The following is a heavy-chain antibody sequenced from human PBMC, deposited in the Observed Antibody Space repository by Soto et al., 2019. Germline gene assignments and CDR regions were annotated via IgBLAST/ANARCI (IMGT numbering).Heavy chain of an antibody. Sequence: SVKVSCKASGGTFSSYTISWVRQAPGQGLEWMGRIIPILGIANYARKFQGRVTITADKSTSTAYMELSSLRSGDTTEYYCARDPGSFGYVNYWGQRPQVTVSS. CDR1: GGTFSSYT. CDR3: ARDPGSFGYVNY. J-gene: IGHJ4*02. D-gene: IGHD5-12*01. V-gene: IGHV1-69*04. CDR2: IIPILGIA.